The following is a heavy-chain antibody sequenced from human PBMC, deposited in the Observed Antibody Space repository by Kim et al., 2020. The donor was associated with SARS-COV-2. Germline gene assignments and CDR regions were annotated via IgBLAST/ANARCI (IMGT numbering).Heavy chain of an antibody. J-gene: IGHJ4*02. CDR3: ARDFPDAYSGFDY. V-gene: IGHV1-46*01. Sequence: AQKCQGRVTMTRDTSTSTVYMELSSLGSEDTAVYYCARDFPDAYSGFDYWGQGTLVTVSS. D-gene: IGHD3-16*01.